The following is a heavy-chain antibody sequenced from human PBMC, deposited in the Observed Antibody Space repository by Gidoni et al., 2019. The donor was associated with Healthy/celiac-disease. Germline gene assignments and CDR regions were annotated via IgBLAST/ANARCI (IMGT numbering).Heavy chain of an antibody. CDR2: INPSGGST. CDR3: ARRNRSGWYFDY. CDR1: VYTFTSYE. J-gene: IGHJ4*02. Sequence: QVQLVQSGAEVRKPGASVKVSCRASVYTFTSYEMHWVRQAPGQGLEWMGIINPSGGSTSYAKKFQGRVTMTRDTSPSTVYMELSSLRSEDTAVYYCARRNRSGWYFDYWGQGTLVTVSS. V-gene: IGHV1-46*01. D-gene: IGHD6-19*01.